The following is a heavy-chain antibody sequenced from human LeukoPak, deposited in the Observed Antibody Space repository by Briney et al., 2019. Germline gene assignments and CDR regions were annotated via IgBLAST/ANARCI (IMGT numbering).Heavy chain of an antibody. J-gene: IGHJ6*02. Sequence: GGSLRLSCAASGFTFSSYWMSWVRQAPGKGLEWVAHINQDGSEKYYVDSVKGRFTISRDNAKNSLYLQMNSLRAEDTAVYYCARGGYCSGGSCYSYYYGMDVWGQGTTGTVS. D-gene: IGHD2-15*01. CDR3: ARGGYCSGGSCYSYYYGMDV. CDR1: GFTFSSYW. V-gene: IGHV3-7*01. CDR2: INQDGSEK.